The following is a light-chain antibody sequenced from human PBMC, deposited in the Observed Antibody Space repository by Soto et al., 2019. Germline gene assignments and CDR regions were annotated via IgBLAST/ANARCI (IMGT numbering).Light chain of an antibody. J-gene: IGKJ5*01. Sequence: EIVLTQSPGTLSLSPGERATLSCRASQSVSSSYLAWYQHKPGQAPRLLIYGALIRATGIPDRFSGSGSGTDFTLTISRLEPEDFALYYCQQYGSSPPITFGQGTRLEIK. CDR3: QQYGSSPPIT. CDR1: QSVSSSY. CDR2: GAL. V-gene: IGKV3-20*01.